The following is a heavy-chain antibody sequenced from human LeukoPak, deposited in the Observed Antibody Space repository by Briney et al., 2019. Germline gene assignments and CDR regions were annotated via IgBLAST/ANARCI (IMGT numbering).Heavy chain of an antibody. CDR2: ISSSSSYI. CDR1: GFTFSSYR. CDR3: ARDHCSSTSCYGYYYYGMDV. Sequence: GGSLRLSCAASGFTFSSYRMNWVRQAPGNGLEWVSTISSSSSYIYYADSVKGRFTISRDNAKNSLYLQMNSLRVEDTAVYYCARDHCSSTSCYGYYYYGMDVWGQGTTVTVS. V-gene: IGHV3-21*01. J-gene: IGHJ6*02. D-gene: IGHD2-2*01.